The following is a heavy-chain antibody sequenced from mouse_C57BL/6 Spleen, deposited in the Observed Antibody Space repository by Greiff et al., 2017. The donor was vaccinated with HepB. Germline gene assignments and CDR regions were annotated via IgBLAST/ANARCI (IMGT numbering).Heavy chain of an antibody. CDR1: GYTFTSYW. CDR2: IDPSDSYT. D-gene: IGHD2-5*01. CDR3: ARARYSNYGYFDV. Sequence: QVHVKQPGAELVMPGASVKLSCKASGYTFTSYWMHWVKQRPGQGLEWIGEIDPSDSYTNYNQKFKGKSTLTVDKSSSTAYMQLSSLTSEDSAVYYCARARYSNYGYFDVWGTGTTVTVSS. V-gene: IGHV1-69*01. J-gene: IGHJ1*03.